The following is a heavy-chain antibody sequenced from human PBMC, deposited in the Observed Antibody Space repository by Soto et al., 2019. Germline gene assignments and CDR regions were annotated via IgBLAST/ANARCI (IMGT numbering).Heavy chain of an antibody. J-gene: IGHJ4*02. CDR3: ARLGPGD. CDR1: GINFDDNA. CDR2: LSRDGSST. D-gene: IGHD7-27*01. V-gene: IGHV5-10-1*03. Sequence: EVQLVQSGAEVKKPGESLRISCKVYGINFDDNAISWVRQMPGKGLEWMGRLSRDGSSTSYSPTFQGHVSIYADRTTNTAYLQWSNLRASDTAMYYCARLGPGDWGQGTLVTVSS.